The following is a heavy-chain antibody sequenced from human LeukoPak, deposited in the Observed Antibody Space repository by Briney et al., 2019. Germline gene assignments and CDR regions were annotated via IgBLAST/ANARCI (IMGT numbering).Heavy chain of an antibody. D-gene: IGHD3-10*01. J-gene: IGHJ6*02. Sequence: GGSLRLSCAASGFTFSDYYMSWIRQAPGKGLEWVSYISSSSSTIYYADSVKGRFTISRDNAKNPLYLQMNSLRAEDTAVYYCARVGRGSGSYYTPVIRYYYYGMDVWGQGTTVTVSS. CDR1: GFTFSDYY. CDR2: ISSSSSTI. CDR3: ARVGRGSGSYYTPVIRYYYYGMDV. V-gene: IGHV3-11*01.